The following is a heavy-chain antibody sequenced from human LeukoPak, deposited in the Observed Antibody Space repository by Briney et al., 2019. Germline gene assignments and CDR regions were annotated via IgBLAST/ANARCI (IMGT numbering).Heavy chain of an antibody. CDR1: GLTFSSYW. J-gene: IGHJ4*02. CDR2: IKQDGSEK. D-gene: IGHD3-10*01. V-gene: IGHV3-7*01. CDR3: AREFGGFDC. Sequence: GGSLRLSCAASGLTFSSYWMSWVRQAPGEGLEWVANIKQDGSEKFYVDSVKGRFTISRDDAKNSLYLQMNSLRAEDTAVYYCAREFGGFDCWGQGTLVTVSS.